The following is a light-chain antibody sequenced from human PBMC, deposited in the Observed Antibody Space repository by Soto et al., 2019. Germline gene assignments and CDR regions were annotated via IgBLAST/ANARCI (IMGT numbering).Light chain of an antibody. V-gene: IGKV1-5*03. CDR1: RSIINW. J-gene: IGKJ1*01. Sequence: DIQLTQSPSTLSASVGDRVTITCRASRSIINWLAWYQQKSGKGPKLLIYKASNLQTGVPARFSGSGYGTEFTLTISSLQPDDVATYYCQQHSDHWTFGQGTKVEIK. CDR2: KAS. CDR3: QQHSDHWT.